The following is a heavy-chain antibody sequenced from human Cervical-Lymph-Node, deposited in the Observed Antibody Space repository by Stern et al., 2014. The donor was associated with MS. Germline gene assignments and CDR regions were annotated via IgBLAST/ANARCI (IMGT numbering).Heavy chain of an antibody. V-gene: IGHV3-33*01. CDR3: ASAYSSSHYYFDY. J-gene: IGHJ4*02. D-gene: IGHD6-13*01. CDR1: GFSFSRSA. Sequence: QAQLVESGGGVVQPGRSLRLSCAASGFSFSRSAMHLVRHAPGKGLECVTLIGYDGSNPYYSDSVTGRFPISRDNFKNTLYLQMNSLRAEDTAVYYCASAYSSSHYYFDYWGQGTLVTVSS. CDR2: IGYDGSNP.